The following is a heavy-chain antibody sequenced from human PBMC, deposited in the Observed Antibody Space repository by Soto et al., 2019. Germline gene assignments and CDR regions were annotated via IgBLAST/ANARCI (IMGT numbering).Heavy chain of an antibody. CDR1: GFTFSSYW. J-gene: IGHJ4*02. V-gene: IGHV3-74*01. CDR2: INSVGSNR. CDR3: ARNFDY. Sequence: EVQLVESGGGLVQPGGSLRLSCATSGFTFSSYWMYWVRQAPGKGLVWVSRINSVGSNRGYADSVKGRFTISRDNAKSTLYLEMNSLRAEDTAVYYCARNFDYWGQGILVTVSS.